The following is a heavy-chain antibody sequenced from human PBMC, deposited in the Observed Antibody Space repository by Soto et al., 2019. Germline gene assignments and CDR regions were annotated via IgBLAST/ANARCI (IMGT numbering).Heavy chain of an antibody. CDR2: IIPIFGTA. CDR3: ATSGYSYGQRNWFDP. J-gene: IGHJ5*02. Sequence: QVQLVQSGAEVKKPGSSVKVSCKASGGTFSSYAISWVRQAPGQGLEWMGGIIPIFGTANYAQKFQGRVTITADESTRTAYMELSSLRSEDTAVYYCATSGYSYGQRNWFDPWGQGTLVTVSS. CDR1: GGTFSSYA. V-gene: IGHV1-69*01. D-gene: IGHD5-18*01.